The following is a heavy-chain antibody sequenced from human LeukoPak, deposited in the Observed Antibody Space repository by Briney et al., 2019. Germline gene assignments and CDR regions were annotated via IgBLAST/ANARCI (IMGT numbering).Heavy chain of an antibody. CDR3: AAATMYYDILTGYYFYAFDI. V-gene: IGHV4-39*01. CDR2: IYYSGST. J-gene: IGHJ3*02. Sequence: PSETLSLTCTVSGGSISSSSYYWGWIRQPSGKGLDWIGSIYYSGSTYYNPSLKSRVTISVDTSKHQFSLKLSSVTAADTAVYYCAAATMYYDILTGYYFYAFDIWGQGTMVTVSS. CDR1: GGSISSSSYY. D-gene: IGHD3-9*01.